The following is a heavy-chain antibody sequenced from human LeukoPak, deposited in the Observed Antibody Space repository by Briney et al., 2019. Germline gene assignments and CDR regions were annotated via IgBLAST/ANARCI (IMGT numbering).Heavy chain of an antibody. V-gene: IGHV1-2*02. J-gene: IGHJ4*02. CDR3: ARVAHYDFWSGFRYCFDY. CDR2: INPNSGGT. D-gene: IGHD3-3*01. CDR1: GYTFTGYY. Sequence: ASVKVSCKASGYTFTGYYMHWVRQAPGQGLEWMGWINPNSGGTNYAQKFQGRVTMTRDTSISTAYMEPSRLRSDDTAVYYCARVAHYDFWSGFRYCFDYWGQGTLVTVSS.